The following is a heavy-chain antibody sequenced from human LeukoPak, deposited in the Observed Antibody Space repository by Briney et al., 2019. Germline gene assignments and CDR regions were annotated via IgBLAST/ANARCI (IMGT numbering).Heavy chain of an antibody. J-gene: IGHJ5*02. CDR3: TRNNWFDP. Sequence: SETLSLTCAVYGGSFSSYYWSWIRQSPGKGLEWIGEINHSGTTKYNPSLKSRVTISVDTPQNQLSLRLSSVTAADTAVYYCTRNNWFDPWGQGTLVTVSS. CDR2: INHSGTT. CDR1: GGSFSSYY. V-gene: IGHV4-34*01.